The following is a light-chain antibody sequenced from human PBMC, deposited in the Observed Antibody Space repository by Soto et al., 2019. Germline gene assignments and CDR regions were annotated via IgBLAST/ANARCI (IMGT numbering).Light chain of an antibody. J-gene: IGLJ1*01. CDR3: SSYTTSGNYV. Sequence: QPDLTQPASVSGSPGQSSTISCTRTCSDVAAYNSVSWYQQYPGKAPKLMTYDVIYRPSGVSNRFSVSKSANTASLTISGLQAEDEADYYCSSYTTSGNYVFGTGTKVTVL. V-gene: IGLV2-14*01. CDR2: DVI. CDR1: CSDVAAYNS.